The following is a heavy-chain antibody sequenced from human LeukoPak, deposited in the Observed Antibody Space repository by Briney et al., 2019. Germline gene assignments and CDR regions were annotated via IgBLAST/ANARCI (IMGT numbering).Heavy chain of an antibody. CDR3: ARDWSGVGY. V-gene: IGHV1-18*01. CDR1: GYTFTSYG. D-gene: IGHD7-27*01. Sequence: RASVKVSCKASGYTFTSYGISWVRQAPGQGLEWMGCISPYNGNTNYAQKLQGRITMTTDTSTGTAYMELRSLRSDDTAVYYCARDWSGVGYWGQGTLVTVSS. CDR2: ISPYNGNT. J-gene: IGHJ4*02.